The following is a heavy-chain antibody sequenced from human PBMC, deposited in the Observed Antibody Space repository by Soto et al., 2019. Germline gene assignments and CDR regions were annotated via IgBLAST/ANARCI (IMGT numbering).Heavy chain of an antibody. CDR1: GYTFTTCA. CDR3: ARDCPLESAGPDYYFYMDV. D-gene: IGHD1-1*01. V-gene: IGHV1-3*01. CDR2: INAGNGLT. Sequence: ASVKVSCKASGYTFTTCAVHWVRQAPGQGLEWMGWINAGNGLTKFSQKFHGRVTITRDTSASTASMELSSLRSEDTAIYYCARDCPLESAGPDYYFYMDVWGKGTTVTVSS. J-gene: IGHJ6*03.